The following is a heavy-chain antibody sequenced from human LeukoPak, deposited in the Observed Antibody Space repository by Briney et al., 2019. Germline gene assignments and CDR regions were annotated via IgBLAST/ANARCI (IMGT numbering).Heavy chain of an antibody. Sequence: GGSLRLSCAASGFTFSTHTMGWVRQAPGKGLEWVSPISGSGGNTYYADSVKGRFTISRDNSKNTLYLQMDSLRADDTAVYYCAKAAFSRTSYFDYWGQGTLVTASS. V-gene: IGHV3-23*01. J-gene: IGHJ4*02. CDR2: ISGSGGNT. D-gene: IGHD3-3*02. CDR3: AKAAFSRTSYFDY. CDR1: GFTFSTHT.